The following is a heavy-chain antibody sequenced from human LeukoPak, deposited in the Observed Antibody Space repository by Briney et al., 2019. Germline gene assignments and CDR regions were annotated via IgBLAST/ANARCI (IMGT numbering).Heavy chain of an antibody. CDR1: GFTFTDAW. CDR2: IKSKNDGETT. V-gene: IGHV3-15*01. J-gene: IGHJ4*02. Sequence: GGSLRLSCAASGFTFTDAWLSWVRRARGKGLEWVGRIKSKNDGETTDYAAPVKGRFTLPRDDSKNTMYLQMNSLKIEDTAVYYCTTWGYDGGSFDSWGQGALVTVSS. D-gene: IGHD3-16*01. CDR3: TTWGYDGGSFDS.